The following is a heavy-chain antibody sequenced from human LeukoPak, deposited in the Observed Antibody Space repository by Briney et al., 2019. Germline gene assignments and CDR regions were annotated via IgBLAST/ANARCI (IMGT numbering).Heavy chain of an antibody. CDR1: GGSFSGYY. J-gene: IGHJ4*02. D-gene: IGHD3-22*01. Sequence: KPSETLSLTCAVYGGSFSGYYWSWIRQPPGKGLEWIGEINHSGSTNSNPSLKSRVTISVDTSKNQFSLKLNSVTAADTAVYYCARGGASTYYDSGGFFPYWGQGAPVTVSS. CDR3: ARGGASTYYDSGGFFPY. CDR2: INHSGST. V-gene: IGHV4-34*01.